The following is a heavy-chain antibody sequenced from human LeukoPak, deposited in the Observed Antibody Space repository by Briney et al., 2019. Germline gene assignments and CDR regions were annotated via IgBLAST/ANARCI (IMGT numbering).Heavy chain of an antibody. CDR3: ARTLTCSSTSCSDY. J-gene: IGHJ4*02. CDR1: GYSFTSYW. V-gene: IGHV5-51*01. Sequence: GESLQISCKGSGYSFTSYWIGWVRRMPGKGLEWMGIIYPGDSNTRYSPSFQGQVTISADKSIGTAYLQWSSLKASDTAMYYCARTLTCSSTSCSDYWGQGTLVTVSS. D-gene: IGHD2-2*01. CDR2: IYPGDSNT.